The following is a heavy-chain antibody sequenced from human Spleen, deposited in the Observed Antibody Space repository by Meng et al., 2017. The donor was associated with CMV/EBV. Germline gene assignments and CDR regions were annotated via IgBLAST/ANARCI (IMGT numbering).Heavy chain of an antibody. CDR3: ARNTLSYYGMDV. Sequence: GGSLRLSCAASGFTFSNFEMNWVRQAPGKGLQWVSYISRSATDIYYVESVKGRFTISRDNAKNSLYLQMNSLRDDDTAVYYCARNTLSYYGMDVWGQGITVTSP. CDR2: ISRSATDI. D-gene: IGHD1/OR15-1a*01. CDR1: GFTFSNFE. J-gene: IGHJ6*02. V-gene: IGHV3-48*03.